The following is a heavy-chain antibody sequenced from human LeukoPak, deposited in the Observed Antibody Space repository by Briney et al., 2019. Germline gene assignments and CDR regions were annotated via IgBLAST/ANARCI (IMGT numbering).Heavy chain of an antibody. CDR2: INADGGEK. CDR1: GFTFSTYW. CDR3: AELGITMIGGV. V-gene: IGHV3-7*01. D-gene: IGHD3-10*02. J-gene: IGHJ6*04. Sequence: GGSLRLSCAASGFTFSTYWMNWFRQTPGKGLEWVAKINADGGEKDHVASVKGRFTISRDNAKNSLYLQMNSLRDEDTAVYYCAELGITMIGGVWGKGTTVTISS.